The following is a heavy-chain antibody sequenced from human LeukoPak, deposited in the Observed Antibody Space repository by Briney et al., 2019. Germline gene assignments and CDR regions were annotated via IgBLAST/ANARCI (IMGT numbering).Heavy chain of an antibody. D-gene: IGHD3-16*01. CDR3: ARGGSAQKGPLYYYYYMDV. Sequence: GGSLRLSCAASGFTLSSYGIHWVRQAPGKGLEWVAIAAYDGVNKDYADSVKGRFTISRDNSKNTLYLQMNSLTAEDTAVYYCARGGSAQKGPLYYYYYMDVWGKGTTVTVSS. J-gene: IGHJ6*03. CDR2: AAYDGVNK. CDR1: GFTLSSYG. V-gene: IGHV3-30*04.